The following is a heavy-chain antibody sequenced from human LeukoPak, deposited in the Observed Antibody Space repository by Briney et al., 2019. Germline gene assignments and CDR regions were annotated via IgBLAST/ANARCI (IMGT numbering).Heavy chain of an antibody. V-gene: IGHV4-34*01. CDR1: GGSVRDYY. CDR2: IHHSGTT. J-gene: IGHJ4*02. CDR3: ARQLSYSSGWYSDY. D-gene: IGHD6-19*01. Sequence: SETESLTCAVSGGSVRDYYWSWIHQPPGKGLEWIAEIHHSGTTKYNPSLQSRVTISMDTSKNQFSLKLNSMTAADTAVYYCARQLSYSSGWYSDYWGQGTLVTVSS.